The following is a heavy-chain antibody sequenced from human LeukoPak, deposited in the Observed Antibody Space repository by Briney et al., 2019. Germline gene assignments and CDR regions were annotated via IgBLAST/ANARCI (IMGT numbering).Heavy chain of an antibody. CDR3: ARHNDYGDYYFDY. D-gene: IGHD4-17*01. CDR1: GGSICSNY. Sequence: PSETLSLTCTVSGGSICSNYWSWIRQPPGQGLEWIGYIYYSGSTNNNPSLKSRVTISVDTSKNQFSLKLSSVTAADTAVYYCARHNDYGDYYFDYWGQGTLVTVSS. CDR2: IYYSGST. V-gene: IGHV4-59*08. J-gene: IGHJ4*02.